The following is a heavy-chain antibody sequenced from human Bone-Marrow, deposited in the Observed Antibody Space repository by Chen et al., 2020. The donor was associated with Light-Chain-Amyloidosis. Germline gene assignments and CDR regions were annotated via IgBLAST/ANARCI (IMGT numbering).Heavy chain of an antibody. CDR3: ARGDGLGTVDGIRYHGVDV. D-gene: IGHD1-1*01. CDR1: GGSMTTHF. CDR2: FRYVGGP. J-gene: IGHJ6*02. V-gene: IGHV4-59*11. Sequence: QVQLQESGPGLVKPSETLSLTCTVSGGSMTTHFFYWMRQAPGKGLEWIGYFRYVGGPRYSPSLASRMSISGDTSKNQFALKINFVTAADTAVYYCARGDGLGTVDGIRYHGVDVWGPGITVTVSS.